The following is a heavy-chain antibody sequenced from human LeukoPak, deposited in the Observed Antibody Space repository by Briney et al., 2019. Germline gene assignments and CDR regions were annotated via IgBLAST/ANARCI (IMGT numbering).Heavy chain of an antibody. V-gene: IGHV3-30-3*01. J-gene: IGHJ4*02. CDR1: GFTFNDYA. D-gene: IGHD3-22*01. CDR3: ARDSPLYYYDSSGYQGHFDY. Sequence: GGSLRLSCEASGFTFNDYAMYWVRQTPGKGLEWVTLISYDGYDKSYADSVRGRFTISRDNSKNTLYLQMNSLRAEDTAVYYCARDSPLYYYDSSGYQGHFDYWGQGTLVTVSS. CDR2: ISYDGYDK.